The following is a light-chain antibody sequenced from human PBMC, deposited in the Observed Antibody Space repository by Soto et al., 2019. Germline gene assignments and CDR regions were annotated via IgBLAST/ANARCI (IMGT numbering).Light chain of an antibody. CDR2: GAS. V-gene: IGKV3-15*01. CDR1: QSGRSTH. CDR3: QQYNNRPIT. J-gene: IGKJ5*01. Sequence: EIVLTQSTGSLSLSPGERATLSCTARQSGRSTHLAWYQQKPGQAPRLLIYGASSWATGIPARFSGSGSGTEFTLTISSLQSEDFAVYYCQQYNNRPITFGQGTRLEIK.